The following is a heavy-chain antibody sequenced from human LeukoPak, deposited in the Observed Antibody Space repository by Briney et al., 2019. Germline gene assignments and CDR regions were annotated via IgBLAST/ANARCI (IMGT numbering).Heavy chain of an antibody. CDR3: ARAPSTTLRMKAIDY. Sequence: GGSLRLSCAASGFTFSSYSMNWVRQAPGKGLEWVSSVSSSSSYIYYADSVKGRFTISRDSAKNSLYLQMNSLRAEDTAVYYCARAPSTTLRMKAIDYWGQGTLVTVSS. J-gene: IGHJ4*02. V-gene: IGHV3-21*01. CDR1: GFTFSSYS. CDR2: VSSSSSYI. D-gene: IGHD1-7*01.